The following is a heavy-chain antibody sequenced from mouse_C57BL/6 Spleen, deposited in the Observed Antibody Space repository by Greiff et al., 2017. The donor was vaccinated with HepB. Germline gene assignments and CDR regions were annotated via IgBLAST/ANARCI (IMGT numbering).Heavy chain of an antibody. Sequence: EVQVVESGGGLVQPGGSLSLSCAASGFTFTDYYMSWVRQPPGKALEWLGFIRNKANGYTTEYSASVKGRFTISRDNSQSILYLQMNALRAEDSATYYCASPDYEGAMDYWGQGTSVTVSS. J-gene: IGHJ4*01. CDR2: IRNKANGYTT. CDR3: ASPDYEGAMDY. V-gene: IGHV7-3*01. D-gene: IGHD2-4*01. CDR1: GFTFTDYY.